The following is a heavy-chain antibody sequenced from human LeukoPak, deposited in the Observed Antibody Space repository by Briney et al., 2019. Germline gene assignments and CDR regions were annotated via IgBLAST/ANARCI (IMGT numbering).Heavy chain of an antibody. V-gene: IGHV4-30-2*01. J-gene: IGHJ3*02. D-gene: IGHD5-12*01. CDR2: IYHSGST. CDR3: ARGVATITSGPSDAFDI. Sequence: SETLSLTCTVSGGSISSGGYYWSWIRQPPGKGLEWIGYIYHSGSTYYNPSLKSRVTISVDRSKNQFSLKLSSVTAADTAVYYCARGVATITSGPSDAFDIWGQGTMVTVSS. CDR1: GGSISSGGYY.